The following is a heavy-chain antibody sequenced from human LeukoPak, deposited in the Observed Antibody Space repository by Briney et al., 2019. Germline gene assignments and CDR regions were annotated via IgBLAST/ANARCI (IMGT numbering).Heavy chain of an antibody. J-gene: IGHJ6*02. V-gene: IGHV4-59*08. Sequence: SETLSLTCTVSGGSISSYYWSWIRQPPGKGLEWIGYIYYSGSTNYNPSLKSRVTISVDTSKNQFSLKLSSVTAADTAVYYCARHRGGYDHYYGTDVWGQGTTVTVSS. CDR2: IYYSGST. D-gene: IGHD2-15*01. CDR1: GGSISSYY. CDR3: ARHRGGYDHYYGTDV.